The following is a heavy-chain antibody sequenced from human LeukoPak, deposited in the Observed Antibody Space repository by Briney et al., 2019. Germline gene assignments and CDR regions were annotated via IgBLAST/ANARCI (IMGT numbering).Heavy chain of an antibody. CDR2: IIPILGTA. D-gene: IGHD2-2*01. Sequence: GASVKVSCKASVGTFSSYAISWVRQAPGQGLEWMGGIIPILGTAKYAQKFQGRVTITADEYKSTAYMELSSLRSEDTAVYYCASSCSSTSCLPAYYYYYYYMDVWGKGTTVTVSS. CDR1: VGTFSSYA. CDR3: ASSCSSTSCLPAYYYYYYYMDV. V-gene: IGHV1-69*13. J-gene: IGHJ6*03.